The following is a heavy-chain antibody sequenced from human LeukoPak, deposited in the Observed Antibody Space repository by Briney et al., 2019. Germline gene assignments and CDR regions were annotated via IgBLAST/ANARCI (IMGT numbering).Heavy chain of an antibody. CDR3: ARGYDILTGYSFDI. CDR1: GYTFTGYY. CDR2: INPNSGGT. D-gene: IGHD3-9*01. V-gene: IGHV1-2*04. Sequence: GASVKVSCKASGYTFTGYYMHWVRQPPGQGLEWMGWINPNSGGTNYAQKFQGWVTMTRDTSISTAYMELSRLRSDDTAVYFCARGYDILTGYSFDIWGQGTMVTVSS. J-gene: IGHJ3*02.